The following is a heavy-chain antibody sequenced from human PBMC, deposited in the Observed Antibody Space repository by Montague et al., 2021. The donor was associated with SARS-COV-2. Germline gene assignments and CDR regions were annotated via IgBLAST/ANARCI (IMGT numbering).Heavy chain of an antibody. D-gene: IGHD3-22*01. Sequence: TLSLTCTVSGGSISSGGFYWSWIRQHPGKGLEWIGYIYYSGSTFYSPSLQSRVVISLDTSKNQFSLRLASLTAADTAVYFCASARYCDTSGYPTFDYWGQGTLVTVSS. V-gene: IGHV4-31*03. CDR3: ASARYCDTSGYPTFDY. J-gene: IGHJ4*02. CDR2: IYYSGST. CDR1: GGSISSGGFY.